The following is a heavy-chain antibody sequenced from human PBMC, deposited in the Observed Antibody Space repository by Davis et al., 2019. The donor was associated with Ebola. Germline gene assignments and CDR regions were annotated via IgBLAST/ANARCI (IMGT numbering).Heavy chain of an antibody. CDR1: AFTFSSYW. D-gene: IGHD6-19*01. Sequence: GSLKISCAASAFTFSSYWMHWVRQAPGKGLVWVSRINSDGSSTSYADSVKGRFTISRGNAKNTLYLQMNSLRAEETAVYYCARVGWYGGNWFDPWGQGTLVTVSS. J-gene: IGHJ5*02. V-gene: IGHV3-74*01. CDR2: INSDGSST. CDR3: ARVGWYGGNWFDP.